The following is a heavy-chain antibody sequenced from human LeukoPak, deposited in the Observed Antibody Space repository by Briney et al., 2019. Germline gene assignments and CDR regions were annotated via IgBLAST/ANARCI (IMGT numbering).Heavy chain of an antibody. D-gene: IGHD2-2*01. Sequence: SETLSLTCTVSGGSISSSSYYWGWIRQPPGKGLEWIGSIYYSGSTYYNPSLKSRVTISVDTSKNQFSLKLSSVTAADTAVYYCARASDCSSTSCHAYPLGSSRYYYYGMDVWGQGTTVTVSS. CDR1: GGSISSSSYY. CDR3: ARASDCSSTSCHAYPLGSSRYYYYGMDV. J-gene: IGHJ6*02. CDR2: IYYSGST. V-gene: IGHV4-39*01.